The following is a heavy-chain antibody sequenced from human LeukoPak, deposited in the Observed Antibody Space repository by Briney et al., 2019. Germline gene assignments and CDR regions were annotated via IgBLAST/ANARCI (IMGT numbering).Heavy chain of an antibody. D-gene: IGHD6-13*01. Sequence: GGSLRLSCAASGFTFSSYSMNWVRLAPGKGLEWVSSISSSSRYIYFADSLKGRFTISRDNAKNSLYLQMDSLRAEDTAVYFCARDVNGYSSTWYEYWGQGTLVTVSS. CDR1: GFTFSSYS. J-gene: IGHJ4*02. CDR2: ISSSSRYI. CDR3: ARDVNGYSSTWYEY. V-gene: IGHV3-21*01.